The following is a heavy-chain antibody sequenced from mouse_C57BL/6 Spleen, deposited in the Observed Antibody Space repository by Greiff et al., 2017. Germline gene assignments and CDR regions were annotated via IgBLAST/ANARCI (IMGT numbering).Heavy chain of an antibody. D-gene: IGHD1-1*01. CDR3: ARSGTTVVAPYFDY. CDR1: GYSFTDYN. CDR2: INPNYGTT. V-gene: IGHV1-39*01. J-gene: IGHJ2*01. Sequence: EVQLQQSGPELVKPGASVKISCKASGYSFTDYNMNWVKQSNGKSLEWIGVINPNYGTTSYNQKFKGKATLTVDQSSSTAYMQLNSLTAEDSAVYYCARSGTTVVAPYFDYWGQGTTLTVSS.